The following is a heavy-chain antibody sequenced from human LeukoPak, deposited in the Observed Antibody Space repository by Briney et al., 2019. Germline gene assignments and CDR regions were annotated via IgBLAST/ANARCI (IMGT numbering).Heavy chain of an antibody. CDR1: GGSISSYY. D-gene: IGHD3-10*01. CDR2: IYYSGST. V-gene: IGHV4-59*08. J-gene: IGHJ2*01. Sequence: SETLSLTCTVSGGSISSYYWSWIRQPPGKGLEWIGYIYYSGSTNYNPSLKSRVSISIDTSKNQFSLKKNSVTAADTAVYYCARLTMVRGVIYGTDWYFDLWGRGTLVTVSS. CDR3: ARLTMVRGVIYGTDWYFDL.